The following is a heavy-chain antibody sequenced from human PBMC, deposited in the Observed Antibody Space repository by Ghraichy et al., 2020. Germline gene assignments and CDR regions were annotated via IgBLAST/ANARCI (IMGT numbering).Heavy chain of an antibody. CDR2: IYYGGNT. CDR1: GGSLSRYY. Sequence: SQTLSLTCTVSGGSLSRYYWSWIRQSPGKGLEWIGYIYYGGNTNYNPSLKSRVTISLDTSKNQFYLNLTSVTAADTAVYYCVREGRQVAAIPAAKHGGWGWFDPWGQGTLVTVSS. V-gene: IGHV4-59*01. D-gene: IGHD2-2*01. CDR3: VREGRQVAAIPAAKHGGWGWFDP. J-gene: IGHJ5*02.